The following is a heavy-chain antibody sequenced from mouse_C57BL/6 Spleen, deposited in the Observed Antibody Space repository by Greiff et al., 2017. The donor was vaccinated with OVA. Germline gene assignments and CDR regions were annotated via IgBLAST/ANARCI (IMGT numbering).Heavy chain of an antibody. CDR1: GYTFTDYE. J-gene: IGHJ3*01. CDR2: IDPETGGT. D-gene: IGHD2-1*01. CDR3: TRDGNHGRFAY. V-gene: IGHV1-15*01. Sequence: QVQLKQSGAELVRPGASVTLSCKASGYTFTDYEMHWVKQTPVHGLEWIGAIDPETGGTAYNQKFKGKAILTADKSSSTAYMELRSLTSEDSAVYYCTRDGNHGRFAYWGQGTLVTVSA.